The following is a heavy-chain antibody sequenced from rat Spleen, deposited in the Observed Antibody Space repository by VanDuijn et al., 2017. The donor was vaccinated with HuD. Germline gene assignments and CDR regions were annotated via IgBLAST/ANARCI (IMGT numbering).Heavy chain of an antibody. CDR3: ARANRETYAHFDY. D-gene: IGHD3-4*01. J-gene: IGHJ2*01. V-gene: IGHV2S30*01. Sequence: QVQLKESGPGLVQPSQTLSLTCTVSGFSLTDYSVHWVRQPPGKGLEWMGRMRYDGDTYYNSALKSRLSISRDTSKSQVFLEMNSLQTEETATYYCARANRETYAHFDYWGQGVMVTVSS. CDR1: GFSLTDYS. CDR2: MRYDGDT.